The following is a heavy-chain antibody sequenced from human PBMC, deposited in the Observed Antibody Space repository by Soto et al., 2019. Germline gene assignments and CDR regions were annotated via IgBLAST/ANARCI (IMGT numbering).Heavy chain of an antibody. D-gene: IGHD3-3*01. V-gene: IGHV4-34*01. Sequence: SETLSLTCAVYGGSVNGYYWNWIRQPPGKGLEWIGEINHTGGTHYSPSLKSRVTMSVDTSKNQFSLRLSSVTVADTAIYYCATRITVFGLLIPPFDPWGQGTQVTVSS. CDR3: ATRITVFGLLIPPFDP. CDR2: INHTGGT. J-gene: IGHJ5*02. CDR1: GGSVNGYY.